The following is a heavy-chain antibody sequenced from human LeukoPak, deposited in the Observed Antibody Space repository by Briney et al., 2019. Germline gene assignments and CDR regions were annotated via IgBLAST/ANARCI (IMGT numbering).Heavy chain of an antibody. CDR1: GGSFSGYY. J-gene: IGHJ4*02. V-gene: IGHV4-34*01. CDR2: INHSGST. D-gene: IGHD3-16*02. Sequence: SETLSLTCAVYGGSFSGYYWSWIRQPPGKGLEWIGEINHSGSTNYNPSLKSRVTISVDTSKNQFSLKPSSVTAADTAVYYCARRPYDYVWGSYRPTEYYFDYWGQGTLVTVSS. CDR3: ARRPYDYVWGSYRPTEYYFDY.